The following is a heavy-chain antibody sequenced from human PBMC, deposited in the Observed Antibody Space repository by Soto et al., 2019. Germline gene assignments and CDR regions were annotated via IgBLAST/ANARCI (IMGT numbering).Heavy chain of an antibody. Sequence: GGSLRLSCVASGFTFSSFSLHWVRQAPGKGLEWVAVISYDGSNKYYADSVKGRFTISRDNSKNTLYLQMNSLRAEDTAVYYCARDAIIGSGYSLYFDYWGQGTLVTVSS. D-gene: IGHD3-22*01. CDR2: ISYDGSNK. CDR1: GFTFSSFS. J-gene: IGHJ4*02. V-gene: IGHV3-30-3*01. CDR3: ARDAIIGSGYSLYFDY.